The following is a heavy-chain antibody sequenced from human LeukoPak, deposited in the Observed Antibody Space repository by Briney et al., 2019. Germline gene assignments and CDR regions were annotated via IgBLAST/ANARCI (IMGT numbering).Heavy chain of an antibody. D-gene: IGHD3-10*01. Sequence: GGSLRLSCAASGFTFHDYAMHWVRQAPGKGLEWVSSISSSSSYIYYADSVKGRFTISRDNAKNSLYLQMNSLRAEDTAVYYCARDVYGSGMYYFDYWGQGTLVTVSS. CDR2: ISSSSSYI. CDR3: ARDVYGSGMYYFDY. J-gene: IGHJ4*02. V-gene: IGHV3-21*01. CDR1: GFTFHDYA.